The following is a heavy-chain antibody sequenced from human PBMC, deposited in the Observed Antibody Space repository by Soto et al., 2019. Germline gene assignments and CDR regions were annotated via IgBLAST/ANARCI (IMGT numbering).Heavy chain of an antibody. D-gene: IGHD2-2*01. J-gene: IGHJ4*02. Sequence: SETLSLTCTVSGGSISSYYWSWIRQPPGKGLEWIGYIYYSGSTNYNPSLKSRVTISVDTSKNQFSLKLSSVTAADTAVYYCARVGLRGYCSSTSCYLGPYFDYWGQGTLVTVSS. CDR2: IYYSGST. CDR1: GGSISSYY. CDR3: ARVGLRGYCSSTSCYLGPYFDY. V-gene: IGHV4-59*01.